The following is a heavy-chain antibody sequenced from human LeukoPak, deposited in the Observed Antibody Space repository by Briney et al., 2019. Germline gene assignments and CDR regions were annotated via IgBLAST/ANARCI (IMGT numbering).Heavy chain of an antibody. CDR2: TSGGAT. V-gene: IGHV3-64D*09. CDR1: GFTLSSYS. CDR3: IKDRTGTYSFDY. J-gene: IGHJ4*02. Sequence: GGSLRLSCSASGFTLSSYSMHWVRQAPGKGLEYVSTSGGATYYADSVKGRFTISRDNAKNTLYLEMSSLRTEYTAVYYCIKDRTGTYSFDYWGQGTLVTVSS. D-gene: IGHD7-27*01.